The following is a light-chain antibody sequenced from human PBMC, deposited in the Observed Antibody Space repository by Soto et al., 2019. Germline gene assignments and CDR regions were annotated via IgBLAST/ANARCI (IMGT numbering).Light chain of an antibody. V-gene: IGLV2-11*01. CDR1: NSDIGNYNY. J-gene: IGLJ3*02. Sequence: QSALTQPRSVSGSPGQSVTISCTGTNSDIGNYNYVSWYQQHPGKAPKVMIYDVTKRPSGVPDRFSGSTSGNTVSLTISGLQTEDEADYYCCSYTGSHTWVFGGGTKVTVL. CDR2: DVT. CDR3: CSYTGSHTWV.